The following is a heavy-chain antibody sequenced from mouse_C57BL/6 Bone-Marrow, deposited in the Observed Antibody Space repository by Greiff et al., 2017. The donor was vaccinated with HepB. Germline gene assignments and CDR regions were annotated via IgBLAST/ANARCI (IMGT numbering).Heavy chain of an antibody. CDR1: GYTLTSYW. J-gene: IGHJ1*03. CDR3: ARGDSYGSSHWYFDV. CDR2: IDPSDSYT. Sequence: QVQLQQPGAELVKPGASVKLSCKASGYTLTSYWMQWVKQRPGQGLEWIGEIDPSDSYTNYNQKFKGKATLTVDTSSRTSYMQLSSLTSEDSAVYYCARGDSYGSSHWYFDVWGTGTTVTVSS. D-gene: IGHD1-1*01. V-gene: IGHV1-50*01.